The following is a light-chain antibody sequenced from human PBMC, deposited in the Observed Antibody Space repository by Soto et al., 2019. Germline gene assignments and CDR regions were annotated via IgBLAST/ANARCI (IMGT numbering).Light chain of an antibody. Sequence: QSVLTQPASVSGSPGQSITISCTGTSSDVGGYNYVSWYQQHPGKAPKLMIYEVSNRPSGVSNRFSGSKSGNTASLTISGLQAEEEADHYCSSYKSSSTYVFGTGTKVTVL. V-gene: IGLV2-14*01. CDR3: SSYKSSSTYV. CDR1: SSDVGGYNY. CDR2: EVS. J-gene: IGLJ1*01.